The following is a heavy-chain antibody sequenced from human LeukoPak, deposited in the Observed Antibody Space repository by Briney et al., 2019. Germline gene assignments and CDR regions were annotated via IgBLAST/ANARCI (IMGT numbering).Heavy chain of an antibody. CDR2: INPNSGGT. J-gene: IGHJ3*02. CDR3: ARPRGYSSRGFDI. D-gene: IGHD6-13*01. Sequence: ASVKVSCKASGYTFTSYDINWVRQATGQGLEWMGWINPNSGGTNYAQKFQGRVTMTRDTSISTAYMELSRLRSDDTAVYYCARPRGYSSRGFDIWGQGTMVTVSS. V-gene: IGHV1-2*02. CDR1: GYTFTSYD.